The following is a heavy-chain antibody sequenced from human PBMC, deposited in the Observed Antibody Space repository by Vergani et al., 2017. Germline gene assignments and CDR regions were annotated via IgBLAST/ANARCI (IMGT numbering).Heavy chain of an antibody. Sequence: QVQLVQSGAEVKKPGASVKVSCKASGYTFTSYDIHWVRQATGQGLEWVGWMNPNSGNTGYAQKFQGRVTITRNTSISTAYMELSSLRSDDTAVYYCARESYSSSWFRANWFDPWGQGTLVTVSS. J-gene: IGHJ5*02. CDR1: GYTFTSYD. CDR3: ARESYSSSWFRANWFDP. CDR2: MNPNSGNT. D-gene: IGHD6-13*01. V-gene: IGHV1-8*01.